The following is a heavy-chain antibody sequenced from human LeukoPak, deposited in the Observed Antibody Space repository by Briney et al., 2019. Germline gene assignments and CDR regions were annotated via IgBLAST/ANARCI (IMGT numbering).Heavy chain of an antibody. CDR3: ASRASIFGEVIHYYGMDV. J-gene: IGHJ6*02. V-gene: IGHV1-69*04. D-gene: IGHD3-3*02. CDR1: GGTFSSYA. Sequence: LRASVKVSCKASGGTFSSYAISWVRQAPGQGLEWMGRIIPILGIANYAQKFQGRVTITADKSTSTAHMELSSLRSEDTAVYYCASRASIFGEVIHYYGMDVWGQGTTVTVSS. CDR2: IIPILGIA.